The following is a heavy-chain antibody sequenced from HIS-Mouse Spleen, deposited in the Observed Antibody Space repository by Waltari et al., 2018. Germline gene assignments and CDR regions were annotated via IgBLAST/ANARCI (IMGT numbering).Heavy chain of an antibody. CDR2: IWYDGSNK. Sequence: QVQLVESGGGVVQPGSSLRLSCAASGFTFSSYGMHGVRQAPGKGLEWVAVIWYDGSNKSYGDSVEGRFTISRDNSKNTMYLQMNSLRAEDTAVYYCAKGGLMVYAIGDYWGQGTLVTVSS. J-gene: IGHJ4*02. CDR3: AKGGLMVYAIGDY. D-gene: IGHD2-8*01. CDR1: GFTFSSYG. V-gene: IGHV3-33*06.